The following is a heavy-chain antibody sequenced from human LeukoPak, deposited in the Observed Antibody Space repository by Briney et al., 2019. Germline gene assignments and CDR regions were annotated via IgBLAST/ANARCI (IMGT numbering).Heavy chain of an antibody. CDR2: ITYDGSNK. CDR3: AKDYGYYYDSSGYYPGAFDI. D-gene: IGHD3-22*01. Sequence: GRSLRLSCAASGFTFSSYAMHWVRQAPGKGLEWVAVITYDGSNKYYADSVKGRFTISRDNSKNTLYLQMNSLRAEDTAVYYCAKDYGYYYDSSGYYPGAFDIWGQGTMVTVSS. V-gene: IGHV3-30-3*01. J-gene: IGHJ3*02. CDR1: GFTFSSYA.